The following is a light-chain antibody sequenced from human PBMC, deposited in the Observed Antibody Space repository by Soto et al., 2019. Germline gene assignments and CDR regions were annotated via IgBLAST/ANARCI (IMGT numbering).Light chain of an antibody. J-gene: IGKJ4*01. CDR3: QQYGSSPLT. Sequence: ELVLTQSPGTLSLSPGERATLCCRASQTVNNNYVAWYHQIPGQAPRLVISGASGRATGTADRFSGSASGTAFTITVRSLEPDDSGVYYCQQYGSSPLTFGGGTTVDIK. V-gene: IGKV3-20*01. CDR2: GAS. CDR1: QTVNNNY.